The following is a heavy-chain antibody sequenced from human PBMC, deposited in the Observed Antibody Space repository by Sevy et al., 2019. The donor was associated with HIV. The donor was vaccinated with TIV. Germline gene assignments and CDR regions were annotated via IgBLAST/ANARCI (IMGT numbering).Heavy chain of an antibody. CDR3: TTGGSILQH. CDR2: IKSKTEGGTT. CDR1: GFTFSNVW. V-gene: IGHV3-15*01. Sequence: LSLTCAASGFTFSNVWMSWVRQAPGKGLGWVGHIKSKTEGGTTDYAAPVKGRFTISRDDSRNTLDLQMNSLKAEDTALYYCTTGGSILQHWGQGTLVTVSS. D-gene: IGHD3-16*01. J-gene: IGHJ4*02.